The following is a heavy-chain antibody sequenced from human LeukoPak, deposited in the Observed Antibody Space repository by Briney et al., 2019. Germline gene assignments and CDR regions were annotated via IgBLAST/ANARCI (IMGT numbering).Heavy chain of an antibody. V-gene: IGHV3-48*01. J-gene: IGHJ1*01. CDR1: GFTFSSYS. Sequence: GGPLRLSCAASGFTFSSYSMNWVRQAPGKGLEWLSYITGGSSSTTSYADSVKGRFTISRDNAKNSLDLHMTSLRAEDTAMYYCGSLHKRGIWGQGTLVTVSS. D-gene: IGHD5-24*01. CDR2: ITGGSSSTT. CDR3: GSLHKRGI.